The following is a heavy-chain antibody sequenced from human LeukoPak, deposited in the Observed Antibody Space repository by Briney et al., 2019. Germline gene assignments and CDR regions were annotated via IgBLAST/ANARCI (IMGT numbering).Heavy chain of an antibody. CDR2: IYYSGDT. CDR3: ARVLNYYDNSGYFYSIDY. V-gene: IGHV4-31*03. J-gene: IGHJ4*02. Sequence: SETLSLTCSVSGASISTSGHYWSWIRQHPGKSLDWIGYIYYSGDTHYNASLRSRVSISVDTSQTQFSLKLSSVTAADTAGYYCARVLNYYDNSGYFYSIDYWGQGTPVTVSS. D-gene: IGHD3-22*01. CDR1: GASISTSGHY.